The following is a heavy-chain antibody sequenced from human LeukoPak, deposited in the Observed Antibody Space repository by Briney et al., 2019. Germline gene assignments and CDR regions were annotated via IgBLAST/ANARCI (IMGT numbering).Heavy chain of an antibody. Sequence: GGSLRLSCGASEFTFSSSAMSWVRQAPGKGLEWVSAISSTGGTTYYADSVKGRFTTSRDNSKSTLYLEMNSLRGDDTALYYCARRYGSSSYYFDYWGQGTLVTVSS. D-gene: IGHD6-6*01. CDR1: EFTFSSSA. CDR3: ARRYGSSSYYFDY. V-gene: IGHV3-23*01. J-gene: IGHJ4*02. CDR2: ISSTGGTT.